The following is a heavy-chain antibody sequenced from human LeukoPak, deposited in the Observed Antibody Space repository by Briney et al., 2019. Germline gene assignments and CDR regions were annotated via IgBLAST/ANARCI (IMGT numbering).Heavy chain of an antibody. D-gene: IGHD2-21*02. V-gene: IGHV3-74*03. J-gene: IGHJ1*01. CDR3: AITVDCRATTDCYSYFHH. CDR2: VSNDGTYT. Sequence: GGSLRLSCAASGFTFSSYFMRWVRQAPGKGLVWVSRVSNDGTYTEYADSVKGRFTISRDNAKDTLYLQVNSLRAEDTAVYYCAITVDCRATTDCYSYFHHWGQGTLVTVSS. CDR1: GFTFSSYF.